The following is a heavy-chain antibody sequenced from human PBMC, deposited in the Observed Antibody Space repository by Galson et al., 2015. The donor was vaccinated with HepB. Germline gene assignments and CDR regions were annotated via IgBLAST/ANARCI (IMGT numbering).Heavy chain of an antibody. CDR2: IIPIFGTA. CDR3: ARRSTVPAATEMRYYYYYYMDV. Sequence: SVKVSCKASGGTFSSYAISWVRQAPGQGLEWMGGIIPIFGTANYAQKFQGRVTITADESTSTAYMELSSLRSEDTAVYYCARRSTVPAATEMRYYYYYYMDVWGKGTTVTVSS. D-gene: IGHD2-2*01. J-gene: IGHJ6*03. V-gene: IGHV1-69*13. CDR1: GGTFSSYA.